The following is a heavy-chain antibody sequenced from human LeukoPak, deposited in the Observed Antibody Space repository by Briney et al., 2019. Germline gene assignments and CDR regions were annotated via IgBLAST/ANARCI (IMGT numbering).Heavy chain of an antibody. J-gene: IGHJ4*02. V-gene: IGHV3-74*01. D-gene: IGHD2-8*01. CDR3: HPLAYVTN. Sequence: GGSLRLSCAVSGFTFGSRWMHWVRQAPGKGLVWVALIKDDGSTTDYADSVKGRFTASRDDAKNTVYLQMSSLRAEDTAVYYCHPLAYVTNWGQGTLVTVSS. CDR1: GFTFGSRW. CDR2: IKDDGSTT.